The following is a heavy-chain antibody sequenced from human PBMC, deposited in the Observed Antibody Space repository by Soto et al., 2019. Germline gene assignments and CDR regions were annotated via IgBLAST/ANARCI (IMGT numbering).Heavy chain of an antibody. D-gene: IGHD6-6*01. V-gene: IGHV3-7*03. CDR1: GFTFSSYW. CDR3: ARELRYSSIAARPLLSGFYYYYVMDV. J-gene: IGHJ6*02. Sequence: LRLSCAASGFTFSSYWMSWVRQAPGKGLEWVANIKQDGSEKYYVDSVKGRFTISRDNAKNSLYLQMNSLRAEDTAVYYCARELRYSSIAARPLLSGFYYYYVMDVWGQGTTVTVSS. CDR2: IKQDGSEK.